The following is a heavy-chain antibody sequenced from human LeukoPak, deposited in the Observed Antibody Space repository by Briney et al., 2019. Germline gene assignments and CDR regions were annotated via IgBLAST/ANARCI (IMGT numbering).Heavy chain of an antibody. J-gene: IGHJ4*02. V-gene: IGHV4-59*01. CDR1: GGSFSSYH. CDR3: ARVYCGGDCPFDY. D-gene: IGHD2-21*02. Sequence: PSETLSLTCAVYGGSFSSYHWSWIRQPPGKGLEWIGYIYYSGSTNYNPSLKSRVTISVDTSKNQFSLKLSSVTAADTAVYYCARVYCGGDCPFDYWGQGTLVTVSS. CDR2: IYYSGST.